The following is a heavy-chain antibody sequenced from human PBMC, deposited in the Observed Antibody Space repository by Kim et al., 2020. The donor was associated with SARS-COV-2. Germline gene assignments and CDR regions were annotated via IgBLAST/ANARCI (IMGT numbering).Heavy chain of an antibody. D-gene: IGHD4-17*01. V-gene: IGHV3-20*04. CDR2: INWNGGST. CDR1: GFTFDDYG. Sequence: GGSLRLSCAASGFTFDDYGMSWVRQAPGKGLEWVSGINWNGGSTGYADSVKGRFTISRDNAKNSLYLQMNSLRAEDTALYYCAKTHLLRWPRPDAFDIWGQGTMVTVSS. J-gene: IGHJ3*02. CDR3: AKTHLLRWPRPDAFDI.